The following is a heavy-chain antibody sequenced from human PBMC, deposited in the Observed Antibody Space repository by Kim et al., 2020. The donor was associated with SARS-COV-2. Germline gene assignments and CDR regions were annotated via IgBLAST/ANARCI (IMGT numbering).Heavy chain of an antibody. J-gene: IGHJ6*02. D-gene: IGHD6-13*01. CDR3: ASVTHLDSSSWWWGDYYYYGMDV. V-gene: IGHV4-34*01. Sequence: SETLSLTCAVYGGSFSGYYWSWIRQPPGKGLEWIGEINHSGSTNYNPSLKSRVTISVDTSKNQFSLKLSSVTAADTAVYYCASVTHLDSSSWWWGDYYYYGMDVWGQGTTVTVSS. CDR1: GGSFSGYY. CDR2: INHSGST.